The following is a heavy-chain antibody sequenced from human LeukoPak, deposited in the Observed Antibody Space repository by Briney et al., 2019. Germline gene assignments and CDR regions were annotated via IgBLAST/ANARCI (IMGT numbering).Heavy chain of an antibody. J-gene: IGHJ4*02. CDR1: GFTYTSYA. V-gene: IGHV3-23*01. D-gene: IGHD3-22*01. Sequence: GGSLRLSCAASGFTYTSYAMSWVRQAPGEGLEWVSGISGSGVESFYADSVKGRFTIPRDNSRNTLYLQMNSLRAEDTAVYYCANSGNYYDTSGHEYWGQGTLVTVSS. CDR3: ANSGNYYDTSGHEY. CDR2: ISGSGVES.